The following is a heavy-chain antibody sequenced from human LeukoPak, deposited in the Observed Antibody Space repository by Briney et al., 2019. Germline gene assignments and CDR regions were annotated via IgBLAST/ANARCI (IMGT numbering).Heavy chain of an antibody. D-gene: IGHD3-10*01. Sequence: SETLSLTCTVSGGSISSYYWSWIRQPPGKGLEWIGYIYYSGSTSYNPSLKSRVTISADTSKNQFSLKLSSVTAADTAVYYCARDGSGVWFDPWGQGTLVTVSS. CDR2: IYYSGST. V-gene: IGHV4-59*12. J-gene: IGHJ5*02. CDR1: GGSISSYY. CDR3: ARDGSGVWFDP.